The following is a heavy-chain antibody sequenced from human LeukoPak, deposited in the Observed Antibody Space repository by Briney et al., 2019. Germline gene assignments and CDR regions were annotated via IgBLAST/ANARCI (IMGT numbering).Heavy chain of an antibody. CDR2: IYTSGST. CDR1: GGSISSGSYY. D-gene: IGHD3-22*01. CDR3: ARAPRSYSSGPNDAFDI. J-gene: IGHJ3*02. Sequence: SQTLSLTCTVSGGSISSGSYYWSWLRQPAGKGLEWIGRIYTSGSTNYNPSLKSRVTISVDTSKHQFSLKLSSVTAADTAVYYCARAPRSYSSGPNDAFDIWGQGTMVTVSS. V-gene: IGHV4-61*02.